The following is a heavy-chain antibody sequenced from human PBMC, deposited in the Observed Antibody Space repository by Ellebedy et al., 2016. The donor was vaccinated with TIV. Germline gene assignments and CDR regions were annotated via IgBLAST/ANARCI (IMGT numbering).Heavy chain of an antibody. Sequence: ASVKVSCKASGYTFTSYYMHWVRQAPGQGLEWMGIINPSGGSTSYAQKFQGRVTMTRDTSTSTVYMELSSLRSEDTAVYYCARDLSSSSLYYYYGMDVWGQGTTVTVSS. J-gene: IGHJ6*02. D-gene: IGHD6-6*01. CDR1: GYTFTSYY. CDR3: ARDLSSSSLYYYYGMDV. V-gene: IGHV1-46*01. CDR2: INPSGGST.